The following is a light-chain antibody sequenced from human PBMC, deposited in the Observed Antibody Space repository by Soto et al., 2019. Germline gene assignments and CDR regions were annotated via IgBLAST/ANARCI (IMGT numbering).Light chain of an antibody. CDR1: GHSQY. V-gene: IGKV1-33*01. CDR3: QQYDNLLFT. Sequence: IPINQSPIPPSAIVRRRSNIHFPAGPGHSQYLNWYQQKPGKAPKLLIYDASNLETGVPSRFSGSGSGTDFTFTISSLQPEDIATYYCQQYDNLLFTFGPGTKVDIK. CDR2: DAS. J-gene: IGKJ3*01.